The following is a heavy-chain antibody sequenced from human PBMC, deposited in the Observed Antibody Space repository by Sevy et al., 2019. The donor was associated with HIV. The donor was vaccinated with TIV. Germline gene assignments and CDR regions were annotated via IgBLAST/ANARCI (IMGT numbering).Heavy chain of an antibody. J-gene: IGHJ4*02. Sequence: SETLSLTCTVSGGSISSSSYYWGWIRQPPGKGLEWIGGIYYSGSTYYNPSLKSRVTISVDTSKIQFSLKLSSVTAADTAVYYCARGQWLVHDYWGQGTLVTVSS. D-gene: IGHD6-19*01. CDR1: GGSISSSSYY. CDR2: IYYSGST. V-gene: IGHV4-39*01. CDR3: ARGQWLVHDY.